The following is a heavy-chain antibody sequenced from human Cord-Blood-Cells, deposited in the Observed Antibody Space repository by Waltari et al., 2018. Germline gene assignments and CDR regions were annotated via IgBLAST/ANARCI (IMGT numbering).Heavy chain of an antibody. V-gene: IGHV4-4*07. CDR1: VGSISSYY. CDR2: IYTSGST. J-gene: IGHJ3*02. Sequence: QVQLQESGPGLVKPSETLSLTCTVSVGSISSYYWSWIRQPAGKGLEWIGRIYTSGSTNYNPPLKSRFTMSVDTAKNQFSRKLSSVTAADTAVYYCARDSLLTGDIRACDIWGQGTMVTVSS. D-gene: IGHD7-27*01. CDR3: ARDSLLTGDIRACDI.